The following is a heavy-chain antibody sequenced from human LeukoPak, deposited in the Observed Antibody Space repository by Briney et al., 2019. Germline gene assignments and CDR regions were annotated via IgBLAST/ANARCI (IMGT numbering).Heavy chain of an antibody. V-gene: IGHV1-46*01. CDR1: GYTFTSYY. J-gene: IGHJ6*02. D-gene: IGHD2-15*01. CDR3: ARGRLDIVVVVAANRNYNPYYYYYYGMDV. Sequence: GASVKVSCKASGYTFTSYYMHWVRQAPGQGLEWMGIINPSGGSTSYAQKFQGRVTMTRDTSTSTVYMELSSLRSEDTAVYYCARGRLDIVVVVAANRNYNPYYYYYYGMDVWGQGTTVTVSS. CDR2: INPSGGST.